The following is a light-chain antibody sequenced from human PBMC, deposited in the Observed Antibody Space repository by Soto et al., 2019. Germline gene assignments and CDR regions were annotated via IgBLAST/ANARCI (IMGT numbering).Light chain of an antibody. Sequence: DIVLTQSPGTLSLSPGERDTHSCRASQSLTNNYLAWYQQKPGQAPRLLIDAASIMATGIPDRFSGSGSETYFTVTISSVEHEASAVYNCQQYGSSLAVTVGGPTNVEI. CDR1: QSLTNNY. CDR2: AAS. V-gene: IGKV3-20*01. J-gene: IGKJ4*01. CDR3: QQYGSSLAVT.